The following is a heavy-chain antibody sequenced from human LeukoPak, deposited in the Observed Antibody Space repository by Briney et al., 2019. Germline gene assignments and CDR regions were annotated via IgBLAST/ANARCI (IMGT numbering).Heavy chain of an antibody. CDR3: ARATYSYGYWGNYFDY. CDR1: GYTFTGYY. CDR2: INPNSGGT. Sequence: GASVKVSCKASGYTFTGYYMHWVRQAPGQGPEWMGWINPNSGGTNYAQKFQGRVTMTRDTSISTAYMELSRLRSDDTAVYYCARATYSYGYWGNYFDYWGQGTLVTVSS. D-gene: IGHD5-18*01. J-gene: IGHJ4*02. V-gene: IGHV1-2*02.